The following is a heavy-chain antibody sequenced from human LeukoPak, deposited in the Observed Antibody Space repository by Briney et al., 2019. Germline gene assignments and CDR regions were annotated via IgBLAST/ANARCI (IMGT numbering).Heavy chain of an antibody. CDR3: ARCTADTAMDK. V-gene: IGHV1-69*02. Sequence: SVKASCKASGGTFSSYTISWVRQAPGQGLAWMGRIIPILGIANYAQKFQSRITITADKSTSTAYMELSSLRAEDTAVYYCARCTADTAMDKWGQGTLVTVSS. J-gene: IGHJ4*02. CDR1: GGTFSSYT. D-gene: IGHD5-18*01. CDR2: IIPILGIA.